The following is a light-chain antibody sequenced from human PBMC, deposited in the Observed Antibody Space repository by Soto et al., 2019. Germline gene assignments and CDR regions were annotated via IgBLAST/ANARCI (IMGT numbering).Light chain of an antibody. J-gene: IGKJ4*01. CDR2: GVS. V-gene: IGKV1-33*01. CDR3: QQYDDLIT. CDR1: QDIRKN. Sequence: DIQMTQSPSSLSASAGDRVTITCQASQDIRKNLNWYQQKPGKAPKLLIYGVSNLETGVPSRLSGSGSGTDFTLTITSLQPEDISTYYCQQYDDLITFGGGTKVEI.